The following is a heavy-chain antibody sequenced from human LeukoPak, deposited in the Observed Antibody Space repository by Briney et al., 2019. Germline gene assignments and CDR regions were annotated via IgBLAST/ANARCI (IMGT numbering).Heavy chain of an antibody. V-gene: IGHV3-74*01. CDR2: INGDGRNI. CDR1: GFTFSSYW. Sequence: GGSLRLSCVASGFTFSSYWMHWVRHDPRKGLVWVSRINGDGRNINYADSVRGRFTNSRDNAKNTLYLQMNTLRVEDTAVYYCTRDLMDYDVSTGLHHYYMDVWGQGTTVTVSS. J-gene: IGHJ6*02. CDR3: TRDLMDYDVSTGLHHYYMDV. D-gene: IGHD3-9*01.